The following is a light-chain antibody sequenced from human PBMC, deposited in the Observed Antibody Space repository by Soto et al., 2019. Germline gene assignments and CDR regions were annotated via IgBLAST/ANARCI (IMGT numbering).Light chain of an antibody. CDR1: QGISNY. CDR2: GAS. Sequence: TQSPSSFSASTGDRVTITCRASQGISNYLAWYQQKPGQAPRLLIYGASSRATGIPDRFSGSGSGTDFTLTISRLEPEDFAVYFCQQYGSSPVTFGQGTKVDIK. V-gene: IGKV3-20*01. J-gene: IGKJ1*01. CDR3: QQYGSSPVT.